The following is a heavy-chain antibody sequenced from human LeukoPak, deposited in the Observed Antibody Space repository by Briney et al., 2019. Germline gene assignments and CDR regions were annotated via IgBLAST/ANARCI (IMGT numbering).Heavy chain of an antibody. D-gene: IGHD6-13*01. V-gene: IGHV3-23*01. J-gene: IGHJ1*01. CDR3: AKPDSSSWYPVYFQR. CDR1: GFTFSSYA. Sequence: GGSLSLSCAASGFTFSSYAISWVRQAPGRGLEWVSGISGSGGSTCYADSVKGRFTISRDNSKNTLYLQMNSLRAEDTAVYYCAKPDSSSWYPVYFQRWGQVTMVTVSS. CDR2: ISGSGGST.